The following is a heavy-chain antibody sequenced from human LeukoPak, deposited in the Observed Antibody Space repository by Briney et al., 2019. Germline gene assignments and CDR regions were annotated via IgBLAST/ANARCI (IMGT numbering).Heavy chain of an antibody. CDR3: ARAPGVGQFDY. Sequence: GGSLRLSCAAAGFTFSSHEINWVRQAPGKGLEWVSYISASGSAIYYADSVKGRFTISRDNAKNSLYLQMNSLRADDTAVYYSARAPGVGQFDYWGQGTLVTVSS. J-gene: IGHJ4*02. V-gene: IGHV3-48*03. CDR2: ISASGSAI. CDR1: GFTFSSHE. D-gene: IGHD1-26*01.